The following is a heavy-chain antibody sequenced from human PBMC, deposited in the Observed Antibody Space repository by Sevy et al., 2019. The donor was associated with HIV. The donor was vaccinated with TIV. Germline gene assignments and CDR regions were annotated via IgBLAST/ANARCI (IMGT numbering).Heavy chain of an antibody. CDR3: GRVGFNWNDVDY. CDR1: GGSMNIYY. Sequence: SETLSLTCSVSGGSMNIYYWSWIRQPPGKRLEWIGFTYYSGTTNYNPSLKSRVTISIYTSKNQFSLKLSSVTAADTAVYYCGRVGFNWNDVDYWGQGILVTVSS. CDR2: TYYSGTT. V-gene: IGHV4-59*01. J-gene: IGHJ4*02. D-gene: IGHD1-20*01.